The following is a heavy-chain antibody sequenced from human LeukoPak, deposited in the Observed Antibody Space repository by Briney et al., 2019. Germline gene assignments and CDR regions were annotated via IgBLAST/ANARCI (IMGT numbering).Heavy chain of an antibody. CDR1: GGSISSGGYY. Sequence: PSETLSLTCTVSGGSISSGGYYWSWIRQHPGKGLEWIGYIYYSGSTYYNPSLKSRVTISVDTSKSQFSLKLSSVTAADTAVYYCARDTEYCSGGSCYSEIDAFDIWGQGTMVTVSS. V-gene: IGHV4-31*03. CDR3: ARDTEYCSGGSCYSEIDAFDI. D-gene: IGHD2-15*01. J-gene: IGHJ3*02. CDR2: IYYSGST.